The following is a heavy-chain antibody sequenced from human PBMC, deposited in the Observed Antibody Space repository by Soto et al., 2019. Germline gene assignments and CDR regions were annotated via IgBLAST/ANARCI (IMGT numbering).Heavy chain of an antibody. CDR2: ISGSGGST. CDR1: GFTFSSYA. CDR3: AKVARVYDFWCGYSQGGYGMDV. V-gene: IGHV3-23*01. J-gene: IGHJ6*02. D-gene: IGHD3-3*01. Sequence: GGSLRLSCAASGFTFSSYAMSWVRQAPGKGLEWVSAISGSGGSTYYADSVKGRFTISRDNSKNTLYLQMNSLRAEGTAVYYCAKVARVYDFWCGYSQGGYGMDVWGQGNTVTVSS.